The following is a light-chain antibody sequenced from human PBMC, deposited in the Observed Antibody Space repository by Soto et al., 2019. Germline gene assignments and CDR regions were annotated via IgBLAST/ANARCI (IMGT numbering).Light chain of an antibody. J-gene: IGLJ2*01. CDR2: DDN. Sequence: QSALTQPASVSGSPGQSITISCTGNSSDVGSYNLVSWYQQHPGRAPKLIIYDDNKRPSGDSDLFSGSKSGNTASLTISGLQAEDESDYYCCSYAVTSTFFGGGTKLTVL. V-gene: IGLV2-23*01. CDR1: SSDVGSYNL. CDR3: CSYAVTSTF.